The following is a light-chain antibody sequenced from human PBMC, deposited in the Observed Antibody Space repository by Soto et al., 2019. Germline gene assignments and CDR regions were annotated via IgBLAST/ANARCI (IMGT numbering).Light chain of an antibody. CDR2: AAS. CDR3: QQSYSTPPWT. V-gene: IGKV1-39*01. J-gene: IGKJ1*01. CDR1: QSIVTY. Sequence: DIQMTQSPSSLSASVGDRVTITCRASQSIVTYLNWYLQKPGKAPKLLIYAASNLQSGVPSRFSGSGSWTDFTPTISSLQPEDFATYFCQQSYSTPPWTFGQGTKVEIK.